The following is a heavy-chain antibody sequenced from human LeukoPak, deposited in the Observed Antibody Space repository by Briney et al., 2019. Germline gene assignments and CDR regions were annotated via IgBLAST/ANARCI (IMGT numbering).Heavy chain of an antibody. D-gene: IGHD1-26*01. CDR1: GYSFTSYW. CDR3: ARYQAFSGSYYFLDY. V-gene: IGHV5-51*01. Sequence: GESLKISCKASGYSFTSYWIGWVRQMPGKGLEWMGIIYPGDSDTRYSPSFQGQVTTSADKSISTAYLQWSSLKASDTAMYYCARYQAFSGSYYFLDYWGQGTLVTVSS. J-gene: IGHJ4*02. CDR2: IYPGDSDT.